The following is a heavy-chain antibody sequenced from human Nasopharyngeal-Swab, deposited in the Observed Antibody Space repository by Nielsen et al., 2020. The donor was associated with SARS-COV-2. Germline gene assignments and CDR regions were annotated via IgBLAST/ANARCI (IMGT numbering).Heavy chain of an antibody. D-gene: IGHD3-16*01. CDR2: IKSKTDGGTT. Sequence: GGSLRLSCAASGFTFSNAWMSWVRQAPGKGLEWVGRIKSKTDGGTTDYAAPVKGRFTISRDDSKNTLYLQMNSLKTEDTAVYYCTANPLPWGDYYYYYGMDVWGQGTTVTVSS. CDR3: TANPLPWGDYYYYYGMDV. V-gene: IGHV3-15*01. CDR1: GFTFSNAW. J-gene: IGHJ6*02.